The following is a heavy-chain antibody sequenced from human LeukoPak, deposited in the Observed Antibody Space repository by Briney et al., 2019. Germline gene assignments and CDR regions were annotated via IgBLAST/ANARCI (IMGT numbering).Heavy chain of an antibody. J-gene: IGHJ4*02. Sequence: ASVKVSCKASGGTFSSYAISWVRQAPGQGLEWMGGIIPIFGTANYAQKFQGRVTITTDESTSTAYMELSSLRSEDTAVYYCARGTAAARFGHLGYWGQGTLVTVSS. V-gene: IGHV1-69*05. CDR3: ARGTAAARFGHLGY. CDR2: IIPIFGTA. CDR1: GGTFSSYA. D-gene: IGHD6-13*01.